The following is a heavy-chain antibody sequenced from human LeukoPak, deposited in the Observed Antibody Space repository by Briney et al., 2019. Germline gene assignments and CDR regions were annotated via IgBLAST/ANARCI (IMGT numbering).Heavy chain of an antibody. CDR1: GFTVNTNY. D-gene: IGHD3-10*01. J-gene: IGHJ6*02. Sequence: GGSQTLSCVASGFTVNTNYMSWVRQAPSKGLEWVSVIYSGGTTYHADSVEGRFTISRDNSKETPYLQMNSLRDQDTAVDYCARDIYGSGPYLYGMDVGGQETTVTVSS. CDR3: ARDIYGSGPYLYGMDV. CDR2: IYSGGTT. V-gene: IGHV3-66*01.